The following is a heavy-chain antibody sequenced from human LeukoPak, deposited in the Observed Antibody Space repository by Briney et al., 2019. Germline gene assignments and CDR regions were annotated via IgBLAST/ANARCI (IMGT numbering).Heavy chain of an antibody. V-gene: IGHV5-51*01. CDR1: GYSFTTHW. J-gene: IGHJ4*02. CDR3: VRGIAVAGIHFFDY. CDR2: IYSGDSDT. Sequence: PGESLQISCKGSGYSFTTHWIGWVRQMPGKGLEWMGIIYSGDSDTRYSPSFQGQVTISADKSISTAYLQWSSLKASDSAMYYCVRGIAVAGIHFFDYWGQGTLVTVSS. D-gene: IGHD6-19*01.